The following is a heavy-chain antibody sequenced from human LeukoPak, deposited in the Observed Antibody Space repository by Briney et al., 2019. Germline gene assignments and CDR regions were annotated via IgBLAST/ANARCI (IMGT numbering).Heavy chain of an antibody. CDR1: EFTFSSSG. Sequence: PGGSLRLSCAASEFTFSSSGMHWVRQAPGKGLEWVSGINWNGVSKGYADSVKGRFTISRDNAKNSLYLQMNSLRPEDTALYYCAKDVDDSRGYYYVFDYWGQGTLVTVSS. D-gene: IGHD3-22*01. J-gene: IGHJ4*02. V-gene: IGHV3-20*04. CDR2: INWNGVSK. CDR3: AKDVDDSRGYYYVFDY.